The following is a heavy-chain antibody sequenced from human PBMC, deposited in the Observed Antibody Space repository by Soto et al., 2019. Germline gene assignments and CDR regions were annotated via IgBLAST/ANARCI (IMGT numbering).Heavy chain of an antibody. CDR1: GFSFSSYG. V-gene: IGHV3-30*03. CDR3: ARDRYSYYDFWSGSLPYYYYGMDV. Sequence: GGSLRLSCAASGFSFSSYGMHWVRQAPGKGMEWVAMISYDGTDEYYVDSVKGRFTISRDNAKNSLYLQMNSLRAEDTAVYYCARDRYSYYDFWSGSLPYYYYGMDVWGQGTTVTVSS. CDR2: ISYDGTDE. D-gene: IGHD3-3*01. J-gene: IGHJ6*02.